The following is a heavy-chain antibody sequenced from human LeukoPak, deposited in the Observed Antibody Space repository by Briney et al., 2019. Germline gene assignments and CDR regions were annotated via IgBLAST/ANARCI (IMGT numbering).Heavy chain of an antibody. D-gene: IGHD4-23*01. J-gene: IGHJ5*02. V-gene: IGHV1-46*01. CDR1: GYTFTSYY. CDR3: AREREANDYGGNSVWFDP. Sequence: ASVTVSCKASGYTFTSYYMHWVRQAPGQGLEWMGIINPSGGSTSYAQKFQGRVTMTRDTSTSTVYMELSSLRSEDTAVYYCAREREANDYGGNSVWFDPWGQGTLVTVSS. CDR2: INPSGGST.